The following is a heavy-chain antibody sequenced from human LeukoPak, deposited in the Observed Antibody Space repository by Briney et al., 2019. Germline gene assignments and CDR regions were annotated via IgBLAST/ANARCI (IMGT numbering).Heavy chain of an antibody. Sequence: GGSLRLSCAASGFTFSTYWMSWVRQAPGKGLEWVANIKYDESEKYYVDSVKGRFTISRDNAKNPLYLQMNSLRVEDTAVYHCARGHVDTTITGEFDYWGQGTLVTVSS. CDR2: IKYDESEK. J-gene: IGHJ4*02. CDR3: ARGHVDTTITGEFDY. D-gene: IGHD5-18*01. CDR1: GFTFSTYW. V-gene: IGHV3-7*01.